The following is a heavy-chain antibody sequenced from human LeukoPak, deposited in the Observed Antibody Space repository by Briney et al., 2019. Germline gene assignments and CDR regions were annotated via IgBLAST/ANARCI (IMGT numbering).Heavy chain of an antibody. J-gene: IGHJ6*03. V-gene: IGHV4-59*01. CDR1: GGSISSYY. D-gene: IGHD5-18*01. Sequence: PSETLSLTCTVSGGSISSYYWSWIRQPPGRGLEWIGYIYYSGSTNYNPSLKSRVTISVDTSKNQFSLKLSSVTAADTAVYYCAGGYSYGSTYYYMDVWGKGTTVTISS. CDR2: IYYSGST. CDR3: AGGYSYGSTYYYMDV.